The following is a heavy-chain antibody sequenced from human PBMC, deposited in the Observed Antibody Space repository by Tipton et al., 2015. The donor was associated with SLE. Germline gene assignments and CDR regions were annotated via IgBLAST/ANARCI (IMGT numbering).Heavy chain of an antibody. CDR1: LYSIGSGFY. Sequence: TLSLTCTVSLYSIGSGFYWDWVRQAPGKGLEWVATMHHNGSTYYNPSLRSRVAVSMDTSRNQFSLRLSSVTAADTAVYFCARSRGLGSCSGDNCYDYYFGMDVWGQGTTVTVSS. CDR2: MHHNGST. J-gene: IGHJ6*02. V-gene: IGHV4-38-2*02. CDR3: ARSRGLGSCSGDNCYDYYFGMDV. D-gene: IGHD2-15*01.